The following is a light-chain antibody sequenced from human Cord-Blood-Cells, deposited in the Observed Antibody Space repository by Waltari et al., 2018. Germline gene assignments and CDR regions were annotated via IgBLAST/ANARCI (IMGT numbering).Light chain of an antibody. CDR2: KAS. V-gene: IGKV1-5*03. CDR1: QSISSW. Sequence: DIQMTQSPSTLSASVGDRVTITCRASQSISSWLAWYQQKPGKAHKLLIYKASSLESGXXSRFIGSGSGTEFTLTISSLQPDDFATYYCQQYNSYSGTFGQGTKVEFK. CDR3: QQYNSYSGT. J-gene: IGKJ1*01.